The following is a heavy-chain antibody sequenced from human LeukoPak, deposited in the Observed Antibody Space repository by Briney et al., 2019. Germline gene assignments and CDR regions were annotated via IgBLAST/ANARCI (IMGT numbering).Heavy chain of an antibody. D-gene: IGHD2-2*01. CDR1: GGSISSYY. J-gene: IGHJ6*03. Sequence: PSETLSLTCTVSGGSISSYYWSWIRQPAGKGLEWIGRIYTSGSTNYNPSLKSRVTISVDTSKNQFSLKLSSVTAADTAVYYCARSIVVVPAARIGDYYYMDVWGKGTTVTVSS. CDR2: IYTSGST. CDR3: ARSIVVVPAARIGDYYYMDV. V-gene: IGHV4-4*07.